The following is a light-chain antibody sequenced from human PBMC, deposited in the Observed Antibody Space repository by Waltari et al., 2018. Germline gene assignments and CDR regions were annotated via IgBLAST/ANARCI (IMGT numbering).Light chain of an antibody. CDR2: GAS. CDR3: QQYGNSPIYT. CDR1: QSVSSSY. J-gene: IGKJ2*01. V-gene: IGKV3-20*01. Sequence: ESVMTQSPGPLSLSPGERATLSCRASQSVSSSYLAWYQQRPGQAPRLLIYGASSRATGVPDRFSASGSGTDFTLTISRLEPEDFALYYCQQYGNSPIYTFGQGTKLEI.